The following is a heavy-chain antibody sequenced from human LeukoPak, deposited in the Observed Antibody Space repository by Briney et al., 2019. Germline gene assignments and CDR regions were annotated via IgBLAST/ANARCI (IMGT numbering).Heavy chain of an antibody. CDR3: ARVITPYGMDV. V-gene: IGHV3-48*03. CDR2: ISSSGSTI. D-gene: IGHD3-22*01. Sequence: GGSLRLSCAASGFTLSSYEMNWVRQAPGKGLEWVSYISSSGSTIYYADSVKGRFTISRDNAKNSLYLQMNSLRAEDTAVYYCARVITPYGMDVWGQGTTVTVSS. CDR1: GFTLSSYE. J-gene: IGHJ6*02.